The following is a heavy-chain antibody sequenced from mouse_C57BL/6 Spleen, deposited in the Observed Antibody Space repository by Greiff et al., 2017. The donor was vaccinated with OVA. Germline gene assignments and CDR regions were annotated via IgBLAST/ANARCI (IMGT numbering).Heavy chain of an antibody. V-gene: IGHV1-66*01. J-gene: IGHJ4*01. CDR1: GYSFTSYY. CDR2: IYPGSGNT. Sequence: VKLVESGPELVKPGASVKISCKASGYSFTSYYIHWVKQRPGQGLEWIGWIYPGSGNTKYNEKFKGKATLTADTSSSTAYMQLSSLTSEDSAVYYCARSVNWDDAMDYWGQGTSVTVSS. CDR3: ARSVNWDDAMDY. D-gene: IGHD4-1*01.